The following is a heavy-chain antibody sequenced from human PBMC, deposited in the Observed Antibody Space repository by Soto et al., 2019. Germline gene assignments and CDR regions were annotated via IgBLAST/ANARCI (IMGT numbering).Heavy chain of an antibody. CDR2: INAGNGNT. CDR1: GYTFTNYA. J-gene: IGHJ4*02. D-gene: IGHD3-10*01. V-gene: IGHV1-3*01. CDR3: ARGIWTMARGAYYIDS. Sequence: ASVKVSCKAAGYTFTNYAMQWARQAPGQTLGWMGWINAGNGNTKYSQKFQGRITITRDTTASTAYLDLSSLRSEDTAVYYCARGIWTMARGAYYIDSWGQGTLVTVSS.